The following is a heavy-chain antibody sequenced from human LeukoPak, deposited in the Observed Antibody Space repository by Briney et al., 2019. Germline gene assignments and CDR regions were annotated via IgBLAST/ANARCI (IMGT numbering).Heavy chain of an antibody. Sequence: ASVKVSCKAYGGTFSRFTISWVRQAPGQGFEWMGGITPIFGTANFAQKFQGRVSITADGSTSTAFMELSSLRSEDTAVYYCARGVVGATYFDYWGQGTLVTVSS. CDR3: ARGVVGATYFDY. CDR2: ITPIFGTA. D-gene: IGHD1-26*01. J-gene: IGHJ4*02. V-gene: IGHV1-69*13. CDR1: GGTFSRFT.